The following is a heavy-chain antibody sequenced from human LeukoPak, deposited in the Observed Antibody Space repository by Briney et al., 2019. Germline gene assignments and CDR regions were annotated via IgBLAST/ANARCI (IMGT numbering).Heavy chain of an antibody. CDR3: ADLTVTTLYDAFDI. CDR2: ITPFNGNT. J-gene: IGHJ3*02. Sequence: GASVKVSCKASGYTFTYRYLHWVRQAPGQALEWMGWITPFNGNTNYAQKFQDRVTITRDRSMSTAYMELSSLRSEDTAMYYCADLTVTTLYDAFDIWGQGTMVTVSS. CDR1: GYTFTYRY. V-gene: IGHV1-45*02. D-gene: IGHD4-17*01.